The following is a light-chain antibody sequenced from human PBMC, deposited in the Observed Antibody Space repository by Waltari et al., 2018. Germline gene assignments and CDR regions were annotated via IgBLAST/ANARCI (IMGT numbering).Light chain of an antibody. CDR3: CSHTGSNTWV. CDR2: EDT. V-gene: IGLV2-23*01. J-gene: IGLJ3*02. CDR1: SRSNL. Sequence: QSALTQPASVSGSPGQPITISCTGTSRSNLVSWYQQYPGEAPKVVIFEDTKRPSGVSNRFSASKSGNTASLTISGLQAEDEADYYCCSHTGSNTWVFGGGTKVTVL.